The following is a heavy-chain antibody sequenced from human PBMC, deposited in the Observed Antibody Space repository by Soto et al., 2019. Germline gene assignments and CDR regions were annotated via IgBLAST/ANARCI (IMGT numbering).Heavy chain of an antibody. D-gene: IGHD3-3*02. CDR2: IIPILPTP. J-gene: IGHJ6*02. V-gene: IGHV1-69*12. CDR3: ARDKDRQQLGGNYYDGIDV. CDR1: GGSFDNSA. Sequence: QVQLVQSGAEVKKPGSSVTVSCKASGGSFDNSAISWVRQAPGQGLEWMGGIIPILPTPDYAQKFQGRVTITADEPTSTAYMELTSLRSEATAVYYCARDKDRQQLGGNYYDGIDVWGQGTTVTVSS.